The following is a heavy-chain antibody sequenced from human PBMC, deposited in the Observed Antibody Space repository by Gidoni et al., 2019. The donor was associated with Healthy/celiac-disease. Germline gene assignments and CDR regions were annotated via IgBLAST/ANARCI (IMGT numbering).Heavy chain of an antibody. D-gene: IGHD2-2*02. J-gene: IGHJ6*02. V-gene: IGHV4-34*01. CDR3: ARGYCSSTSCYRGYYYYGMDV. CDR2: INHSGST. CDR1: GGSFSGYY. Sequence: QVQLQQWGAGLLKPSEPLSLTCAVYGGSFSGYYWSWIRQPPGKGLEWIGEINHSGSTNYNPSLKSRVTISVDTSKNQFSLKLSSVTAADTAVYYCARGYCSSTSCYRGYYYYGMDVWGQGTTVTVSS.